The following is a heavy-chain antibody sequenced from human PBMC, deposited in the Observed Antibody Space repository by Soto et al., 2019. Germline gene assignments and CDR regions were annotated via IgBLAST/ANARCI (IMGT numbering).Heavy chain of an antibody. CDR1: GGSISSGGYY. V-gene: IGHV4-31*03. J-gene: IGHJ3*02. CDR3: ARTPYDYVWGSYRSVDAFDI. D-gene: IGHD3-16*02. Sequence: QVQLQESGPGLVKPSQTLSLTCTVSGGSISSGGYYWSWIRQHPGKGLEWIGYIYYSGSTYYNPSLKSRVTRSVDTSKNQYPLKLSSVTAADTAVYYCARTPYDYVWGSYRSVDAFDIWGQGTMVTVSS. CDR2: IYYSGST.